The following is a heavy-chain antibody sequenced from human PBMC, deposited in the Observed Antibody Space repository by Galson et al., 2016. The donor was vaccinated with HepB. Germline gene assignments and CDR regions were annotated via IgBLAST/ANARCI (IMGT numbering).Heavy chain of an antibody. J-gene: IGHJ4*02. D-gene: IGHD3-10*01. Sequence: SLRLSCAASGFMFHTYWMSWVRQAPGKGLEWVGNIKQDGSGTYYGDSVRGRFTISRDNAGNSLSLQLNNLRGEDTATYYCARGRATQVRGLVGYYFDYWGRGTLVTVYS. CDR2: IKQDGSGT. V-gene: IGHV3-7*01. CDR1: GFMFHTYW. CDR3: ARGRATQVRGLVGYYFDY.